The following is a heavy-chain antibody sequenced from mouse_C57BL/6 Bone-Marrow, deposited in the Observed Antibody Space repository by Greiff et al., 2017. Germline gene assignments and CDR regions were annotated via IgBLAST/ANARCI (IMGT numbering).Heavy chain of an antibody. Sequence: EVQVVESGGGLVKPGGSLKLSCAASGFTFSSYTMSWVRQTPEKRLEWVATISGGGGNTYYPDSVKGRFTISRDNAKNTLYLQMSSLRSEDTALXYCARGGLRRAFAYWGQGTLVTVSA. J-gene: IGHJ3*01. D-gene: IGHD2-2*01. CDR3: ARGGLRRAFAY. CDR2: ISGGGGNT. CDR1: GFTFSSYT. V-gene: IGHV5-9*01.